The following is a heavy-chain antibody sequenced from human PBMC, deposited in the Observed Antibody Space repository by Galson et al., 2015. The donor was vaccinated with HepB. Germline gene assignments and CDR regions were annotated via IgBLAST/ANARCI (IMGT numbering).Heavy chain of an antibody. CDR2: IRYDGGKT. J-gene: IGHJ2*01. CDR3: AKDRDTYGRQSVWYFDL. CDR1: GFTFSSYG. D-gene: IGHD5-18*01. V-gene: IGHV3-30*02. Sequence: SLRLSCAASGFTFSSYGMHWVRQAPGKGLEWVAFIRYDGGKTLYSGSVKGRFTISRDNSKNTLYLQMNTLRAEDTAVYYCAKDRDTYGRQSVWYFDLWGRGTLVTVSS.